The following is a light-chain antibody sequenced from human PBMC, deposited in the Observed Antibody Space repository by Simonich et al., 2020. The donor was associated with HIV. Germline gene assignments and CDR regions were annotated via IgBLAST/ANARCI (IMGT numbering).Light chain of an antibody. J-gene: IGKJ2*01. Sequence: DIVMTQSPDSLAVSLGERATINCKSGQSVLGGSNNKGYLAWYQQHQGQPPKLLIYWASTLESGCPDRIIGSGSGTDFPLTISRLQAEDVAVYNRQEYFTTPDTCGQGTKLEIK. V-gene: IGKV4-1*01. CDR3: QEYFTTPDT. CDR1: QSVLGGSNNKGY. CDR2: WAS.